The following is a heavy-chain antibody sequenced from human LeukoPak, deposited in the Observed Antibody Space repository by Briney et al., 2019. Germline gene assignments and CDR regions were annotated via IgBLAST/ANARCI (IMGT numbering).Heavy chain of an antibody. CDR3: AKGKWRGDAFDS. D-gene: IGHD1-26*01. V-gene: IGHV3-23*01. CDR2: ISGSGGST. J-gene: IGHJ3*02. CDR1: GFTFSSYA. Sequence: GGSLRLSCAASGFTFSSYAMSWVRQAPGKGLEWVLAISGSGGSTYYADSVKGRFTISRDNSKNPLYLQMNSLRAEDTAVYYCAKGKWRGDAFDSWGQGTMVTVSS.